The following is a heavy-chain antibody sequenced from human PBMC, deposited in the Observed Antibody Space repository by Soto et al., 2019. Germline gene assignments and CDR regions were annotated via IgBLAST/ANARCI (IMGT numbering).Heavy chain of an antibody. D-gene: IGHD4-4*01. CDR3: ASYRGALYFDS. V-gene: IGHV4-59*01. CDR1: GRSMSSNY. Sequence: QVHLQESGPGLVKPSETLSLTCSVSGRSMSSNYWSWIRQSPDKGLEWLGYVFYGGTDYNPSLEGRLSMSVETSKSQFSLKLTSVTAADMAIYYCASYRGALYFDSWGQGILVTVSS. J-gene: IGHJ4*02. CDR2: VFYGGT.